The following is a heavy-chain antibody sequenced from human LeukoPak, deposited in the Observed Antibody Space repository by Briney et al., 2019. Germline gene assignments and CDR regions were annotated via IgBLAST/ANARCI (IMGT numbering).Heavy chain of an antibody. J-gene: IGHJ6*03. CDR2: IKQDGSEK. CDR3: ARERAAGFPYYYYYMDV. V-gene: IGHV3-7*01. Sequence: GGSLRLSCAASGFTFSSYWMSWVRQAPGKGLEWVANIKQDGSEKYYVDSVKGRFTISRDNAKNSLYLQMNSLRAEDTAVYYCARERAAGFPYYYYYMDVWGQGTMVTVSS. D-gene: IGHD6-13*01. CDR1: GFTFSSYW.